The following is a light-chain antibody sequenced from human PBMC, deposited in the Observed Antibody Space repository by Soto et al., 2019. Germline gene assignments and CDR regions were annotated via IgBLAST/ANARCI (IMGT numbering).Light chain of an antibody. Sequence: EIVLTQSPGTLSLSPGEGATLSCRASQTISNNYLAWYQHKPGQAPRLLIDAASTRATGIPDRFSGSGSGADFTLTVNRLEPEDFAVYYCQQYATSPRTFGSGSQVEI. CDR2: AAS. J-gene: IGKJ4*02. CDR3: QQYATSPRT. CDR1: QTISNNY. V-gene: IGKV3-20*01.